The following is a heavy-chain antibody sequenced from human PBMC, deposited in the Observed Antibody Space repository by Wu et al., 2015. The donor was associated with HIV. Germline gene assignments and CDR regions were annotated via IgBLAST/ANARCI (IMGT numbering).Heavy chain of an antibody. CDR2: INPLFQTT. CDR1: GDGFRGYA. Sequence: QVQLVQFGAEAKKPGSSVKVICKASGDGFRGYAISWVRQAPGQGLEWMGGINPLFQTTKHAQKFQGRLRITTDESKTTAYLELNSLKSEDTAVYYCARNTDSVATSLYSLGVWGPGTTVIVSS. V-gene: IGHV1-69*05. CDR3: ARNTDSVATSLYSLGV. D-gene: IGHD6-19*01. J-gene: IGHJ6*02.